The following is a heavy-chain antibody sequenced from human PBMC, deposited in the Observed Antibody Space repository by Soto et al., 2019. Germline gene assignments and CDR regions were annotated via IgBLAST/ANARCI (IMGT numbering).Heavy chain of an antibody. V-gene: IGHV4-30-4*01. Sequence: QVQLQESGPGLVKPSQTLSLTCTVSGGSINSGDSYWSWIRQPPGKGLEWIGYIYHSGSTYDNPSLKGRFSISLDLPRNHSSLKLSSVPAADTAVNYGARAAPRKLTYPFYGMDVWGQGTTVTVSS. J-gene: IGHJ6*02. CDR3: ARAAPRKLTYPFYGMDV. CDR1: GGSINSGDSY. CDR2: IYHSGST. D-gene: IGHD2-2*01.